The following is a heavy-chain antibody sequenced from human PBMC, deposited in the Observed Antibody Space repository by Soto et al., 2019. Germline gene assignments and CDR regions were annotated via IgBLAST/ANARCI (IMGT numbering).Heavy chain of an antibody. CDR3: ARGLGGWELLAGY. Sequence: QVQLVQSGAEVKKPGASVKVSCKASGYTFTSYDINWVRQATGQGLEWRGWMNPNSGEPGYAQKFKGRVTMSRNTSIITAYMERSSMRSEDTAVYYCARGLGGWELLAGYWGQGTLVTVSS. V-gene: IGHV1-8*01. J-gene: IGHJ4*02. D-gene: IGHD1-26*01. CDR1: GYTFTSYD. CDR2: MNPNSGEP.